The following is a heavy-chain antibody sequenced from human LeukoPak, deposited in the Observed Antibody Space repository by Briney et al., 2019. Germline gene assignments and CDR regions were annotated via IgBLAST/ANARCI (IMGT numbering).Heavy chain of an antibody. CDR1: GFTFSDHY. CDR2: IRNEDNKYTT. CDR3: ARIGNYLDY. D-gene: IGHD1-26*01. J-gene: IGHJ4*02. Sequence: GGSLRLSCAASGFTFSDHYMDWVRQAPGKGLEWLGRIRNEDNKYTTEYAASVKGRFTISRDDSKKSLYLQMNSLKTEDTAVYYCARIGNYLDYWGQGTLVTVSS. V-gene: IGHV3-72*01.